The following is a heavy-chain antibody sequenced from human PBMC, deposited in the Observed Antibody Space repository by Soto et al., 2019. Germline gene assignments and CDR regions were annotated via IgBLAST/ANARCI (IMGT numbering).Heavy chain of an antibody. V-gene: IGHV3-30*18. CDR3: AKALIPAAKDSNTVLDYGEPYFDY. CDR2: ISYDGSNK. D-gene: IGHD2-2*01. CDR1: GFTFSSYG. Sequence: GGSLRLSCAASGFTFSSYGMHWVRQAPGKGLEWVAVISYDGSNKYYADSVKGRFTISRDNSKNTLYLQMNSLRAEDTAVYYCAKALIPAAKDSNTVLDYGEPYFDYWGQGTLVTVSS. J-gene: IGHJ4*02.